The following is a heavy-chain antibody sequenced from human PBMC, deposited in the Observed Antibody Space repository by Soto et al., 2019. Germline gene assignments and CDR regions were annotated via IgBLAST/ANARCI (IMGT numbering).Heavy chain of an antibody. V-gene: IGHV3-23*01. CDR1: GFTFSNYA. CDR3: AKGLWFGESYGLSDY. J-gene: IGHJ4*02. D-gene: IGHD3-10*01. Sequence: GGSLRLSCAASGFTFSNYAMSWVRQAPGKGLEWVSAISGGGGNTYYADSVKGRFTISRDNSKNTLYLQMNSLRAEDTAVYYCAKGLWFGESYGLSDYWGQGTLVTVSS. CDR2: ISGGGGNT.